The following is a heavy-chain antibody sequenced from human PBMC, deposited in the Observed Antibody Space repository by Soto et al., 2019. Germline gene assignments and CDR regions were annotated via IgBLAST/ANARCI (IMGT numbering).Heavy chain of an antibody. D-gene: IGHD5-18*01. CDR1: GFTFSSYS. Sequence: GGTLRLSYAASGFTFSSYSMNWVRQAPGKGLEWVSSISSSSSYIYYTDSVKGRFTISRDNAKNSLYLQMNSLRAEDTAVYYCASGRYSYGSSVNWFDPWGQGTLVTVSS. V-gene: IGHV3-21*01. CDR2: ISSSSSYI. CDR3: ASGRYSYGSSVNWFDP. J-gene: IGHJ5*02.